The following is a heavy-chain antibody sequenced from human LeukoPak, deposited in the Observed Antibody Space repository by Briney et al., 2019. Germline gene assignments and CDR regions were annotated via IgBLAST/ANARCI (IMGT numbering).Heavy chain of an antibody. V-gene: IGHV4-34*01. CDR2: IYYSGST. D-gene: IGHD6-13*01. Sequence: SETLSLTCAVYGGSFSGYYWSWIRQPPGKGLEWIGSIYYSGSTYYNPSLKSRVTISVDTSKNQFSLKLSSVTAADTAVYYCARDKARGSSWYEDAFDIWGQGTMVTVSS. CDR3: ARDKARGSSWYEDAFDI. CDR1: GGSFSGYY. J-gene: IGHJ3*02.